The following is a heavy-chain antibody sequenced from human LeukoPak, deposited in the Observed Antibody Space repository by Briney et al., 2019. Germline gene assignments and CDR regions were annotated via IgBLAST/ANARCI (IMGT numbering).Heavy chain of an antibody. V-gene: IGHV3-33*01. CDR2: IWYDGSNK. CDR1: GFTFSSYG. D-gene: IGHD5-18*01. J-gene: IGHJ4*02. Sequence: GRSLRLACAASGFTFSSYGMHWVRQAPGKGLEWVAVIWYDGSNKYFADSVKGRFTISRDNSKNTLYLQMNSLRAEDTAVYYCARGHRGYSYGPLGIYWGQGTLVTVSS. CDR3: ARGHRGYSYGPLGIY.